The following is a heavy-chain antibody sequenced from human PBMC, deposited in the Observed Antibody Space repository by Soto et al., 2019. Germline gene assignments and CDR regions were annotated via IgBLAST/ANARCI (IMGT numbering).Heavy chain of an antibody. CDR2: FYYTWIT. J-gene: IGHJ4*02. D-gene: IGHD3-22*01. CDR3: ERHSIWLLLSDY. V-gene: IGHV4-39*01. Sequence: SETLSLTCNVSGGSISNSNYYWGWIRQPPGKGLDWIGSFYYTWITYYNPSLKSRVTISVDTSKNQFSLKLDSVTAADTAVYFCERHSIWLLLSDYWGQGSLVTVSS. CDR1: GGSISNSNYY.